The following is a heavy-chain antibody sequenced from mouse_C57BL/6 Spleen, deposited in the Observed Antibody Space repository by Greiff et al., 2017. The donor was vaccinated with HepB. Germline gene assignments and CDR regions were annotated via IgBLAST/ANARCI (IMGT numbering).Heavy chain of an antibody. CDR1: GYAFSSYW. D-gene: IGHD2-12*01. CDR3: ASLYPIYYAMDY. Sequence: QVQLQQSGAELVKPGASVKISCKASGYAFSSYWMNWVKQRPGKGLEWIGQIYPGDGDTNYNGKFKGKATLTADKSSSTAYMQLSSLTSEDSAVYFCASLYPIYYAMDYWGQGTSVTVSS. V-gene: IGHV1-80*01. CDR2: IYPGDGDT. J-gene: IGHJ4*01.